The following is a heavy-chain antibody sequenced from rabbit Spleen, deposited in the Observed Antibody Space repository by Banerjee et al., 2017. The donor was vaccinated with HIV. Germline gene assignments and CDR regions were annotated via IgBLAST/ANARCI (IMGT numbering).Heavy chain of an antibody. CDR2: IAGSSSGFT. J-gene: IGHJ4*01. V-gene: IGHV1S45*01. Sequence: QEQLEESGGGLVKPEGSLTLTCKASGLDFNNAWMCWVRQAPGKGLEWISCIAGSSSGFTYSATWAKGRFTCSKTSSTTVTLQMTSLTAADTATYFCARDLAGVIGWNFGWWGQGTLVTVS. D-gene: IGHD4-1*01. CDR1: GLDFNNAW. CDR3: ARDLAGVIGWNFGW.